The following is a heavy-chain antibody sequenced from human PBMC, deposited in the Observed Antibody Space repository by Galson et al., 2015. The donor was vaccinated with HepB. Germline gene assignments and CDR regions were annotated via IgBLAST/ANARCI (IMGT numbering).Heavy chain of an antibody. CDR1: GYSCTSDW. Sequence: QPGAEAKKLGESLKISCKCSGYSCTSDWIGWGRQIPGKGLERMASIYPGDSDTRYSPSFQRQVTISADKSISTAYLQWSSLKASDTAMYYCATHPPPVVFTPYYYYYYGMDVWGQGTTVTVSS. J-gene: IGHJ6*02. CDR3: ATHPPPVVFTPYYYYYYGMDV. CDR2: IYPGDSDT. V-gene: IGHV5-51*01. D-gene: IGHD2-15*01.